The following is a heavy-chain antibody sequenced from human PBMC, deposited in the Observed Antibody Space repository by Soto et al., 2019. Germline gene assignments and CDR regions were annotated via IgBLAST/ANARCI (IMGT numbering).Heavy chain of an antibody. Sequence: GRSLRLSCAASGFTFSSYAMSWVRQAPGKGLEWVSAISGSGGSTYYADSVKGRFTISRDNSKNTLYLKMNSLRAEDTAVYYCAKVIAAAYYYYGMDVWGQGTTVTVSS. J-gene: IGHJ6*02. CDR2: ISGSGGST. CDR3: AKVIAAAYYYYGMDV. V-gene: IGHV3-23*01. CDR1: GFTFSSYA. D-gene: IGHD6-13*01.